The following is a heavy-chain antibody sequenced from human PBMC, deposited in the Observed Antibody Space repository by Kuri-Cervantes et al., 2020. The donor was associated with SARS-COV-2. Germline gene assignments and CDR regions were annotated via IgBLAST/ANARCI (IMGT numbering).Heavy chain of an antibody. CDR2: LNPDTGNT. CDR1: GYSFSTYD. V-gene: IGHV1-8*02. D-gene: IGHD3-3*01. J-gene: IGHJ4*02. Sequence: ASVKVSCKASGYSFSTYDINWVRQAAGQGLEWMGWLNPDTGNTGNAKKFQGRVTMTTDTSTSTAYMELRSLRSDDTAVYYCARDRAETGYYDFWSGYWYFDYWGQGTLVTVSS. CDR3: ARDRAETGYYDFWSGYWYFDY.